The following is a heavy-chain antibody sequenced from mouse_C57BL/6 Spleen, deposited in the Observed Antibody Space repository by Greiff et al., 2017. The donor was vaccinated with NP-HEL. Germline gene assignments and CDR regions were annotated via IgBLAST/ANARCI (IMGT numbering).Heavy chain of an antibody. CDR3: ASRGYYGSSWYFDV. V-gene: IGHV1-64*01. Sequence: QVQLQQPGAELVKPGASVKLSCKASGYTFTSYWMHWVKQRPGQGLEWIGMIHPNSGSTNYNEKFKSKATLTVDKSSSTAYMQLSSLKSEDSAVYYCASRGYYGSSWYFDVWGTGTTVTVSS. D-gene: IGHD1-1*01. CDR2: IHPNSGST. J-gene: IGHJ1*03. CDR1: GYTFTSYW.